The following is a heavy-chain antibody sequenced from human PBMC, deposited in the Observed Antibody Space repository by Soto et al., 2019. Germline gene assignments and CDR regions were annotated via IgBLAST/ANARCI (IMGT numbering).Heavy chain of an antibody. Sequence: EVQLLESGGGLVQPGGSLRLSCAASGFTFSSYAMSWVRQAPGKGLEWVSAISGSGGSTYYADSVKGRFTISRDNSKNTLYLQMNSLRAEDTAVYYCAKRPWDKWNYVGGPLDYWGQGTLVTVSS. D-gene: IGHD1-7*01. J-gene: IGHJ4*02. V-gene: IGHV3-23*01. CDR2: ISGSGGST. CDR3: AKRPWDKWNYVGGPLDY. CDR1: GFTFSSYA.